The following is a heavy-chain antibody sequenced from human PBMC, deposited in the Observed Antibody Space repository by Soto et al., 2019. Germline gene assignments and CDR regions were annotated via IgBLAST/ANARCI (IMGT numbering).Heavy chain of an antibody. J-gene: IGHJ6*02. CDR1: GIPVSSNY. Sequence: EVQLVESGGGLVQPGGSLRLSCVASGIPVSSNYMTWVRQAPGKGLEWVSVLHNGGDTYYANSVKGRFTISRHESTNTLFLQMNSLTAEDTAVYYCARDVPYYYASRMDVWGQGTTVTVSS. CDR3: ARDVPYYYASRMDV. V-gene: IGHV3-53*04. D-gene: IGHD3-10*01. CDR2: LHNGGDT.